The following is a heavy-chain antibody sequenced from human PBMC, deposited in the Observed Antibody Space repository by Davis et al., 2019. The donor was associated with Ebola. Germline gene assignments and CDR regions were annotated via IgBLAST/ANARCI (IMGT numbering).Heavy chain of an antibody. CDR1: GFTLSTDY. D-gene: IGHD1-14*01. CDR3: ARDLPGGDWYFDL. V-gene: IGHV3-30*02. J-gene: IGHJ2*01. CDR2: IRFDGSHK. Sequence: GESLKTFCVASGFTLSTDYMSWLRQAPGKGLEWVAFIRFDGSHKYFADSVKGRFTISRDNSKNTLYLQMSSLRAEDTAVYYCARDLPGGDWYFDLWGRGTLVTVSS.